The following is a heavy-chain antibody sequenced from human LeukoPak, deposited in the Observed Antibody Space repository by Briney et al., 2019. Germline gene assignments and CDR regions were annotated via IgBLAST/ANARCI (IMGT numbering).Heavy chain of an antibody. J-gene: IGHJ3*02. V-gene: IGHV1-69*13. CDR1: GGTFSSYA. D-gene: IGHD1-26*01. CDR3: AGTVGATPFDI. Sequence: ASVKVSCKASGGTFSSYAISWVRQAPGQGLEWMGGIIPIFGTANYAQKFQGRVTITADESTSTAYMELSSLRSEDTAVYYCAGTVGATPFDIWGQGTKVTVSS. CDR2: IIPIFGTA.